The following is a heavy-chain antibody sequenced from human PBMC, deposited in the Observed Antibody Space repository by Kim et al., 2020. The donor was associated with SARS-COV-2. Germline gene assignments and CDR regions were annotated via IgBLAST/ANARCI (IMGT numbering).Heavy chain of an antibody. D-gene: IGHD3-10*01. J-gene: IGHJ4*02. CDR3: ARHYLEYYSEYYFDY. CDR2: IYYSGST. V-gene: IGHV4-59*08. CDR1: GGSISSYY. Sequence: SETLSLTCTVSGGSISSYYWSWIRQPPGKGLEWIGYIYYSGSTNYNSSLKSRVTISVDTSKNQFSLKLSSVTAADTAVYYCARHYLEYYSEYYFDYWGQG.